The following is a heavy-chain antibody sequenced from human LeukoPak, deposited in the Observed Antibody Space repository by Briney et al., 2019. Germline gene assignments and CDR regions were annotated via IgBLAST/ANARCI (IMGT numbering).Heavy chain of an antibody. D-gene: IGHD3-22*01. V-gene: IGHV1-46*01. Sequence: ASVKVSCKASGYTFTGYYMHWVRQAPGQGLEWMGIINPSGGSTSYAQKFQGRVTMTRDTSTSTVYMELSSLRSEDTAVYYCARGVYYYDSSGYYGNFDYWGQGTLVTVSS. CDR2: INPSGGST. J-gene: IGHJ4*02. CDR1: GYTFTGYY. CDR3: ARGVYYYDSSGYYGNFDY.